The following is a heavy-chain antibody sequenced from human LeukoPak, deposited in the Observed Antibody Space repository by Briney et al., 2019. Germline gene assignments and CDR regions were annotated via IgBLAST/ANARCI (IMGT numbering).Heavy chain of an antibody. Sequence: PSETLSLTCTVSGGSISSYYWSWIRQPPGKGLEWIGYIYYSGSTNYRPSLKSRVTISVDTSKNQFSLKLSSVTAADTAVYYCARGRRIQLWSLNDAFDIWGQGTMVTVSS. V-gene: IGHV4-59*12. CDR1: GGSISSYY. J-gene: IGHJ3*02. D-gene: IGHD5-18*01. CDR2: IYYSGST. CDR3: ARGRRIQLWSLNDAFDI.